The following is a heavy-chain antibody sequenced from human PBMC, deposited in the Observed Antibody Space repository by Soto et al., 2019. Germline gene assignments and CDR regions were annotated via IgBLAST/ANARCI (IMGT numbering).Heavy chain of an antibody. CDR2: MSGAGRSS. V-gene: IGHV3-23*01. Sequence: DVQLLESGGALVQPGGSLRLSCAASGFTFSSYAMSWVRQAPGKGLEWVSRMSGAGRSSYDADSVKGRFTISSDNSKNTLDLQMNNLIYEDTAVYYCAKGPILRGVNIYDYWGQGTLVTVSP. CDR3: AKGPILRGVNIYDY. D-gene: IGHD3-3*01. J-gene: IGHJ4*02. CDR1: GFTFSSYA.